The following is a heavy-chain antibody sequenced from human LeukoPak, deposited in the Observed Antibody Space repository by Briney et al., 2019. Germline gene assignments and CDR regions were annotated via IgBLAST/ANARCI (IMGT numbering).Heavy chain of an antibody. V-gene: IGHV4-59*01. D-gene: IGHD2-21*01. CDR3: ARTAYARFFDL. CDR1: GDPINSYY. CDR2: IYYSGST. J-gene: IGHJ2*01. Sequence: SETLSLTCTVSGDPINSYYWSWIRQPPGKGLEWIGHIYYSGSTYYNPSLKSRVTISIDTSKNQFSLKLSSVTAADTAVYYCARTAYARFFDLWGRGTLVTVSS.